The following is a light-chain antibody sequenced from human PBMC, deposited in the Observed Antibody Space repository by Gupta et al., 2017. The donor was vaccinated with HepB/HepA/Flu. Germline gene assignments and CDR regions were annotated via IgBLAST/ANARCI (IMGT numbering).Light chain of an antibody. J-gene: IGLJ3*02. Sequence: QSALTHPPSPSGPPGQRVTISCSGSSSNIGSNTVNWYQQLPGTAPKLLIYSNNQRPSGVPERFSGSKSGTSASLAISGLQSEDEADYYCAAWDDSLNGWVFGGGTKLTVL. V-gene: IGLV1-44*01. CDR3: AAWDDSLNGWV. CDR2: SNN. CDR1: SSNIGSNT.